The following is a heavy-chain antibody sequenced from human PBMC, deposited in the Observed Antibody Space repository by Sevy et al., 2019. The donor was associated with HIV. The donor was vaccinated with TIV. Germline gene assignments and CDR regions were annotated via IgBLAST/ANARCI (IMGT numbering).Heavy chain of an antibody. Sequence: GGSLRLSCAASGFRFSSFAMIWVRQAPGKGLEWVSEICGGDGSTYYADSVKGRFTISRDNSKNTVYLQMSSLRAEDTALNYCATGGHSDYFRADTLDIWGQGTMVTVPS. V-gene: IGHV3-23*01. CDR2: ICGGDGST. CDR3: ATGGHSDYFRADTLDI. CDR1: GFRFSSFA. J-gene: IGHJ3*02. D-gene: IGHD3-22*01.